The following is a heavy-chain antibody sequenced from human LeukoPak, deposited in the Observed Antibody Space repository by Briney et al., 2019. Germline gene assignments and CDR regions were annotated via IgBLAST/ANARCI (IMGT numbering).Heavy chain of an antibody. CDR1: GDSINSYY. CDR3: ARFFTDCSSGGCYPNYFDS. Sequence: SETLSLTCTVSGDSINSYYWGWLRQAPGKGLEWIGYISYSGSAIYNPSLKSRVSISIHTSKIQFSLKLSSVTAADTAVYYCARFFTDCSSGGCYPNYFDSWGQGTLVTVSS. J-gene: IGHJ4*02. D-gene: IGHD2-15*01. CDR2: ISYSGSA. V-gene: IGHV4-59*01.